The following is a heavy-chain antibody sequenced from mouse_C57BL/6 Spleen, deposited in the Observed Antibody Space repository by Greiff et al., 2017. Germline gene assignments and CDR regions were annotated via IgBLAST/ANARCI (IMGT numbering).Heavy chain of an antibody. J-gene: IGHJ3*01. D-gene: IGHD2-4*01. CDR2: ISSGSSTI. Sequence: EVKLVESGGGLVKPGGSLKLSCAASGFTFSDYGMHWVRQAPEKGLEWVAYISSGSSTIYYADTVKGRFTIATDNAKNTLFLQMTSLRSEDTAMYYCARSHYDYDGFAYWGQGTLFTVSA. CDR3: ARSHYDYDGFAY. CDR1: GFTFSDYG. V-gene: IGHV5-17*01.